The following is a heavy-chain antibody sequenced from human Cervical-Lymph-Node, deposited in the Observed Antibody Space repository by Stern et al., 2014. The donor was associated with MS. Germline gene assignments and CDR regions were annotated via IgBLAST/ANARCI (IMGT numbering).Heavy chain of an antibody. CDR1: GYNFDSYW. V-gene: IGHV5-51*03. J-gene: IGHJ4*02. D-gene: IGHD6-19*01. CDR3: ARRRFSSGPSDY. Sequence: EVQLVQSGAEVKKPGESLKISCKGSGYNFDSYWIGWVRQMPGKGPEWMGMIYPGDSDTRYSPSCQGQIAISADKSNSTAYLQWRSLMASDSAMYYCARRRFSSGPSDYWGQGTLVTVSS. CDR2: IYPGDSDT.